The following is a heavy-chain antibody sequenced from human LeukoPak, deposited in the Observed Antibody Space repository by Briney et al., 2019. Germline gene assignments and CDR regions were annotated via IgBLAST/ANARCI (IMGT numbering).Heavy chain of an antibody. CDR1: GGSISGYY. J-gene: IGHJ4*02. D-gene: IGHD5-24*01. CDR3: ARNGDGYKGQVVDY. Sequence: SETLSFTCTVSGGSISGYYWSWIRQSPGKGLEWIGYIYSSGSTNYNPSLKSRVTMSVDTSNNQVSLKLSSVTAADTAVYYCARNGDGYKGQVVDYWGQGSKVAVSS. V-gene: IGHV4-59*01. CDR2: IYSSGST.